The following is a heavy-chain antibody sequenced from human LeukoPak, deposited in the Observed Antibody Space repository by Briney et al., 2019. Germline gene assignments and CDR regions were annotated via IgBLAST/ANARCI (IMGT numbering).Heavy chain of an antibody. V-gene: IGHV4-61*02. CDR1: GGSLSSGSYY. J-gene: IGHJ6*03. CDR3: ARYSSPLYYMDV. Sequence: PSQTLSLTCTVSGGSLSSGSYYWSWIRQPAGKGQEWIGRIYTSGSTNYNPSLKSRVTISVDTSKNQFSLKLSSVTAADTAVYYCARYSSPLYYMDVWGKGTTVTVSS. D-gene: IGHD6-13*01. CDR2: IYTSGST.